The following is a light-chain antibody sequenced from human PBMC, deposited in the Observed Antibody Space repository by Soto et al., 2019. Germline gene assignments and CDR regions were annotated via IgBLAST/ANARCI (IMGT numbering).Light chain of an antibody. CDR3: QQYSSSPRT. J-gene: IGKJ5*01. CDR2: DAS. V-gene: IGKV3-20*01. CDR1: QTISSGF. Sequence: EIVLTQSPGILYLSPGDRATLSCRASQTISSGFLAWYQQKVGQAPRLLIYDASNRATGVPDRFSGSGSGTDFSLNISRLEPEDFAVYHCQQYSSSPRTFGQGTRLEIK.